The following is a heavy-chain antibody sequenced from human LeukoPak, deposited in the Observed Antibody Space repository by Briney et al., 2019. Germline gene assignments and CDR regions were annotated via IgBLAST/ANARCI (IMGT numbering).Heavy chain of an antibody. CDR1: GFTFSSYW. Sequence: GGSLGLSCAASGFTFSSYWMSWVRQAPGKGLEWVANINQDGSDKYYVDSVKGRFTISRDNAKNSLYLQMNSLRAEDTAVYYCARDLGVAEAGTVGYFDYWGQGNLVTVSS. J-gene: IGHJ4*02. CDR3: ARDLGVAEAGTVGYFDY. D-gene: IGHD6-13*01. CDR2: INQDGSDK. V-gene: IGHV3-7*03.